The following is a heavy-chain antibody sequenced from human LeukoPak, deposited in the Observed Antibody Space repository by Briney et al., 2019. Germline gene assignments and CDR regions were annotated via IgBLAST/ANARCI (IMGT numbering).Heavy chain of an antibody. CDR1: GFTFDDYA. J-gene: IGHJ6*02. Sequence: PGGSLRLSCAASGFTFDDYAMHWVRQAPGKGLEWVSGISWNSGSIGYADSVKGRFTISRDNAKNSLYLQMNSLRAEDTALYYCAKDMGDCSGGSCYAHPDYYYGMDVWGQGTTVTVSS. D-gene: IGHD2-15*01. CDR2: ISWNSGSI. CDR3: AKDMGDCSGGSCYAHPDYYYGMDV. V-gene: IGHV3-9*01.